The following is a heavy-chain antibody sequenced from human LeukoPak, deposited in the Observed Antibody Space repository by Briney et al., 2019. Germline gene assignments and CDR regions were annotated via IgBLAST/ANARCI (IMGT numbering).Heavy chain of an antibody. D-gene: IGHD3-22*01. CDR2: IKHGGGA. CDR1: GASFSEYV. V-gene: IGHV4-34*01. CDR3: ARVTGYIVEDYFDY. J-gene: IGHJ4*02. Sequence: SETLSLTCGVSGASFSEYVWNWVRQSPAEGLEWIGEIKHGGGATYNPSLMGRVTISVDTSKNQFSLRLSSVTAADTAVYYCARVTGYIVEDYFDYWGQGTLVTVSS.